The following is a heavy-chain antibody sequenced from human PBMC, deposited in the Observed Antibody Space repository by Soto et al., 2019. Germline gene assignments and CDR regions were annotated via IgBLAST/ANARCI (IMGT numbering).Heavy chain of an antibody. V-gene: IGHV4-59*08. J-gene: IGHJ4*02. CDR1: GTSISYYY. D-gene: IGHD3-10*01. CDR3: ARRRFGELSDFDY. Sequence: QVQLQESGPGLVKPSETLSLTCTVSGTSISYYYWNWIRQSPGKRMEWIGYIYYIGNSKYNPSLEGRVTISLDTSKSQFSLKLTSVTAADTAVYYCARRRFGELSDFDYWGQGALVTVSS. CDR2: IYYIGNS.